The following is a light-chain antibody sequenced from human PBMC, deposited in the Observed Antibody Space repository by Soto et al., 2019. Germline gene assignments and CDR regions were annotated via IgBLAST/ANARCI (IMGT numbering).Light chain of an antibody. CDR2: GAS. V-gene: IGKV1-5*01. CDR3: QQYKTYPMYT. CDR1: QSISTW. J-gene: IGKJ2*01. Sequence: DIQMTQSPSTLSASVGDRVTITCRASQSISTWVAWYQQKPGKAPKFLISGASNLESGVPARFSGSGSGTEFNLTISSLQPDDLATYYCQQYKTYPMYTFGQGTKLEIK.